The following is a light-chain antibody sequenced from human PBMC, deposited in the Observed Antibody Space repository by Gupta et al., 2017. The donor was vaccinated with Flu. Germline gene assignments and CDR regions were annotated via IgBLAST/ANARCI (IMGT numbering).Light chain of an antibody. V-gene: IGLV2-8*01. CDR1: SSDVGAYEY. Sequence: QSALTQPPPAPGSPGQSVTIPCTGTSSDVGAYEYVSWYQQHPGKAPKLIIYEATKRPSGVPDRFSGSKSGNTASLTVSGLQAEDEADYYCIAYAGDDIYVFGSGTEVTVL. CDR3: IAYAGDDIYV. CDR2: EAT. J-gene: IGLJ1*01.